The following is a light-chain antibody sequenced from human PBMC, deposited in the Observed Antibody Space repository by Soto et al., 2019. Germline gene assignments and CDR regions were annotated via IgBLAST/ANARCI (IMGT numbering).Light chain of an antibody. V-gene: IGKV3-20*01. J-gene: IGKJ4*01. CDR1: QSVSSTY. CDR2: GAS. Sequence: EIVLTQSPGTLSLSPGERATLSCRASQSVSSTYLAWYQQKPGQAPSLLIYGASRRATGIPDRFSGSGSGTDFTLTISRLEPEDFAMYYCQQYERSPMTFGRGTKVEIK. CDR3: QQYERSPMT.